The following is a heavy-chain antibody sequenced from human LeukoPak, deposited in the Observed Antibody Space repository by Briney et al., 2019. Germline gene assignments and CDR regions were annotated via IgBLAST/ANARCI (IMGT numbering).Heavy chain of an antibody. Sequence: PGGSLRLSCTDSGFTFSIYDLSWVRQAPGKGLEWVSSISANRGVAKFADFVKGRFTIFRDNSKNTLYLQMNSLTVEDTAVYYCAKDIAGDDSCDYHFRGQGTLVTVSS. V-gene: IGHV3-23*01. CDR2: ISANRGVA. J-gene: IGHJ4*02. CDR1: GFTFSIYD. D-gene: IGHD3-22*01. CDR3: AKDIAGDDSCDYHF.